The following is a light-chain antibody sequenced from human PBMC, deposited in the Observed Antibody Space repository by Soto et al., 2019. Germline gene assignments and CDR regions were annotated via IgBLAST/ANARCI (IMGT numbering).Light chain of an antibody. CDR1: SSDVGGYNY. CDR2: DVS. CDR3: SSYTSSSTPV. V-gene: IGLV2-14*01. J-gene: IGLJ1*01. Sequence: SALTQPASVSGSPGQSITISCTGTSSDVGGYNYVSWYQQHPGKAPKLMIYDVSNRPSGVSNRFSGSKSGNTASLPISWLQAEDEADYYCSSYTSSSTPVFGTGTKLTVL.